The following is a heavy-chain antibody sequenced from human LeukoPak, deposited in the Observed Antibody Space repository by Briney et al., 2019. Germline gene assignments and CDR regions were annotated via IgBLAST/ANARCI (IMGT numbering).Heavy chain of an antibody. D-gene: IGHD3-22*01. J-gene: IGHJ4*02. CDR3: ARAGSFPMIVVVNPFDY. V-gene: IGHV4-34*01. CDR2: INHSGST. Sequence: SETLSLTCAVYGGSFSGYYWSWIRQPPGKGLEWIGEINHSGSTNYNPSLKNRVTISVDTSKNQFSLKLSSVTAADTAVYYCARAGSFPMIVVVNPFDYWGQGTLVTVSS. CDR1: GGSFSGYY.